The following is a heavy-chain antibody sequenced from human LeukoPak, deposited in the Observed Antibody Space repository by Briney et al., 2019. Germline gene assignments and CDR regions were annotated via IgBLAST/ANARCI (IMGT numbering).Heavy chain of an antibody. D-gene: IGHD1-14*01. CDR2: IYYNDDK. J-gene: IGHJ4*02. Sequence: ESGPTLVNPTQTLTLTCTFSGFSISTTGVSVGWIRQPPGKALEWLALIYYNDDKRYSPSLKSRITITKDTSKNQVVLTMTNMDPVDTGISYCVQRQWTVRPESCFDFWGQGTLVTVSS. CDR3: VQRQWTVRPESCFDF. CDR1: GFSISTTGVS. V-gene: IGHV2-5*04.